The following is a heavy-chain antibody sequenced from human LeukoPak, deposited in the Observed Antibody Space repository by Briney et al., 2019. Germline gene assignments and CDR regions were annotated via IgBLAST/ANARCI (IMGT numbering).Heavy chain of an antibody. J-gene: IGHJ6*04. D-gene: IGHD3-10*01. Sequence: GGSLRLSCAASGFTFSSYWMHWVRQAPGKGLVWVAHIDSDGSSTSYADSVKGRFTISRDNAKNTLYVQMNSLRAEDTAVYYCARGRSYGSGSSPCGMDVWGKGTTVTVSS. CDR2: IDSDGSST. CDR3: ARGRSYGSGSSPCGMDV. CDR1: GFTFSSYW. V-gene: IGHV3-74*01.